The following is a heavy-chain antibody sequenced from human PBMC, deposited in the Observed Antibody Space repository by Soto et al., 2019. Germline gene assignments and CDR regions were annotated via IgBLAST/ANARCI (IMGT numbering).Heavy chain of an antibody. J-gene: IGHJ6*02. D-gene: IGHD2-8*01. CDR1: GFTFSSYA. V-gene: IGHV3-30-3*01. CDR3: ARELGYCTNGVCYTKGYYYYGMDV. Sequence: GGSLRLSCAASGFTFSSYAMHWVRQAPGKGLEWVAVISYDGSNKYYADSVKGRFTISRDNSKNTLYLQMDSLRAEDTAVYYCARELGYCTNGVCYTKGYYYYGMDVWGQGTTVTVSS. CDR2: ISYDGSNK.